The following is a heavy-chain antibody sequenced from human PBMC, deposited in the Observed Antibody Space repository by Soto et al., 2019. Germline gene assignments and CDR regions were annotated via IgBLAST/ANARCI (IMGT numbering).Heavy chain of an antibody. Sequence: GGSLRLSCVASGFTFSSYPMAWVRQAPGKGLEWVSAISSGGGTTYHADSVKGRFTISRDNSKNTLYLQMNSLRAEDTAVYYCAKGGKGYYYYGMDVWGQGTTVTVSS. CDR3: AKGGKGYYYYGMDV. J-gene: IGHJ6*02. CDR1: GFTFSSYP. D-gene: IGHD6-25*01. CDR2: ISSGGGTT. V-gene: IGHV3-23*01.